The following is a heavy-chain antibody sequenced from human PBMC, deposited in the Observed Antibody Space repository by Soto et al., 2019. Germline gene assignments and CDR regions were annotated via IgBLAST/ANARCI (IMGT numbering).Heavy chain of an antibody. J-gene: IGHJ4*02. CDR1: GFTFSSYA. V-gene: IGHV3-30-3*01. D-gene: IGHD1-26*01. CDR3: ERDTSRIVGATHFDY. Sequence: GSLLLPCSASGFTFSSYAMHWVRQAPGKGLEWVAVISYDGSNKYYADSVKVRFTISRDNSKNTLYLQMNSLRAEDTAVYYCERDTSRIVGATHFDYWGQGTLVTVYS. CDR2: ISYDGSNK.